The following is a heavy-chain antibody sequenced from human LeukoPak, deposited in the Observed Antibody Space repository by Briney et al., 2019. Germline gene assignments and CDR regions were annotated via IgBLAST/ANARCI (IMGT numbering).Heavy chain of an antibody. CDR1: GFTFSSYA. V-gene: IGHV3-30*04. CDR2: ISYDGSNK. CDR3: ARDRVAVAGAGSVQAGPYYFDY. D-gene: IGHD6-19*01. Sequence: KAGGSLRLSCAASGFTFSSYAMHWVRQAPGKGLEWVAVISYDGSNKYYADSVKGRFTISRDNSKNTLYLQMNSLRAEDTAVYYCARDRVAVAGAGSVQAGPYYFDYWGQGTLVTVSS. J-gene: IGHJ4*02.